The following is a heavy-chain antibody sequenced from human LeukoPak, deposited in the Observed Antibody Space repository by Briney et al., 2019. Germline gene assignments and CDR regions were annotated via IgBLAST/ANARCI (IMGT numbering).Heavy chain of an antibody. Sequence: GGSLRLSCAASGFTFSDYYMSWIRQAPGKGLEWVSYISSSGSTIYYADSVKGRFTISRDNAKNSLYLQMNSLRAEDTAVYYCARDPTMIVVVTNFDYWGQGTLVTVSS. CDR2: ISSSGSTI. D-gene: IGHD3-22*01. CDR3: ARDPTMIVVVTNFDY. CDR1: GFTFSDYY. V-gene: IGHV3-11*01. J-gene: IGHJ4*02.